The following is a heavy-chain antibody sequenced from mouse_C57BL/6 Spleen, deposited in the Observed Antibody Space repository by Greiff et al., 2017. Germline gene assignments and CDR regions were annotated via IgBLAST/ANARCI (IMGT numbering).Heavy chain of an antibody. CDR2: IWGDGST. J-gene: IGHJ3*01. V-gene: IGHV2-3*01. CDR1: GFSFNSYG. CDR3: AKGCDEGFAY. Sequence: VKVVESGPGLVAPSQSLSITCTVSGFSFNSYGVSWVRQPPGKGLEWLGVIWGDGSTNYHSALISRLSISKDNSKSQVFLQLNSLQTYDTATYYCAKGCDEGFAYWGQGTLVTISA. D-gene: IGHD2-13*01.